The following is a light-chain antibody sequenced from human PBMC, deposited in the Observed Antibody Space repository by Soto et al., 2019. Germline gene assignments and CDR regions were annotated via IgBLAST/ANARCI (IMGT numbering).Light chain of an antibody. CDR1: QSVSSSF. CDR3: QQYGSSPRHT. J-gene: IGKJ2*01. V-gene: IGKV3-20*01. CDR2: AAS. Sequence: EVVLTQSPGTLSLSPGQRATLSCRASQSVSSSFLAWYQHKPGQAPRLLIYAASSRATGIPDRFSGSGSGTDLSLTISRLEPEDFAVYYCQQYGSSPRHTFGQGNKLEIK.